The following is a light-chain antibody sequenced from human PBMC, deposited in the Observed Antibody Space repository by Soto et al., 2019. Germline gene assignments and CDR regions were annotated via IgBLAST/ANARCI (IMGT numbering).Light chain of an antibody. CDR1: QSVSGN. V-gene: IGKV3-15*01. CDR3: QQRSSWPPTIT. J-gene: IGKJ5*01. Sequence: EIVMTQSPATLSVSPGERATLSCRARQSVSGNLAWYQQKPGQSPRLLIYGASSRATGIPARFSGSGSGTDFPLTISRLEPEDFTVYYCQQRSSWPPTITFGQGTRLEFK. CDR2: GAS.